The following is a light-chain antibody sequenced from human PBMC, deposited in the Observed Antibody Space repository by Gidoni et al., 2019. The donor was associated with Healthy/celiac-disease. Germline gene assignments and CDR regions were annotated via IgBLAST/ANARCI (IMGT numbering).Light chain of an antibody. V-gene: IGKV3-20*01. CDR3: QQYGSSSWT. CDR2: GAS. CDR1: QSVSRSD. J-gene: IGKJ1*01. Sequence: EIVLTQSTGTLSLSPGERATLSCRASQSVSRSDLAWYQQKPGQAHRLLIYGASSRATGIPDRFSGSGSGTDFTLTISRLEPEDFAVYYCQQYGSSSWTFGQGTKVEIK.